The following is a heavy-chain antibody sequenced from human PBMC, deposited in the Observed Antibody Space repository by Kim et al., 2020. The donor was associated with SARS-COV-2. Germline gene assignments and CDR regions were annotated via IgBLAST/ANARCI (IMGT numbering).Heavy chain of an antibody. V-gene: IGHV3-23*01. D-gene: IGHD3-9*01. CDR3: AKGGGVLRYFDWLLVDAFDI. Sequence: GRLTISRDNSKTTLYLQMTSLRAEDTAVYYCAKGGGVLRYFDWLLVDAFDIWGQGTMVTVSS. J-gene: IGHJ3*02.